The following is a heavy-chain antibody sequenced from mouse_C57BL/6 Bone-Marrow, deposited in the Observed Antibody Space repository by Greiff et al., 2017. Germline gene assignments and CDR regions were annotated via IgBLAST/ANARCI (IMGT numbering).Heavy chain of an antibody. CDR3: ASWVAY. J-gene: IGHJ3*01. CDR2: IDPSDSYT. V-gene: IGHV1-50*01. CDR1: GYTFTSYW. Sequence: QVQLQQPGAELVKPGASVKLSCKASGYTFTSYWMQWVKQRPGQGLEWIGEIDPSDSYTNYNQKFKGKATLTVDTSSSTAYMQLSSLTSEDSAVYYCASWVAYWGQGTLVTVSA.